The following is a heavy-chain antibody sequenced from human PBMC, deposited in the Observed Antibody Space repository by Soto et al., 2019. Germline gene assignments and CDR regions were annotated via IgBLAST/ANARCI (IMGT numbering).Heavy chain of an antibody. V-gene: IGHV4-59*01. J-gene: IGHJ6*03. CDR1: GGSISPYY. CDR3: ARKGAAASYAHYYMDF. Sequence: QVQLQESGPGLVKPSETLSLTCTVSGGSISPYYWSWIRQPPGKGLEWIGYVYYSGNTNYNPSLESRVTISVDTSRNRFSLNLTSATAADTAVYYCARKGAAASYAHYYMDFWGRGTAVTVSS. D-gene: IGHD6-13*01. CDR2: VYYSGNT.